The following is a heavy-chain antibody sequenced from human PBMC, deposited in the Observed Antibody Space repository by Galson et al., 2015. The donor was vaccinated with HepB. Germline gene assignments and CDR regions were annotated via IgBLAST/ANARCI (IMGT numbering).Heavy chain of an antibody. D-gene: IGHD2-15*01. CDR1: GYTFSSYS. CDR3: ARGGFAVGLGATQNNGFDP. V-gene: IGHV1-18*01. J-gene: IGHJ5*02. CDR2: ISAYNRYT. Sequence: SVKVSCKASGYTFSSYSITWVRQAPGQGPEWMGWISAYNRYTNYAKKFQGRVTMTTDTSTSTAHMELRRLRSDDTAVYYCARGGFAVGLGATQNNGFDPWGQGTLVTVSS.